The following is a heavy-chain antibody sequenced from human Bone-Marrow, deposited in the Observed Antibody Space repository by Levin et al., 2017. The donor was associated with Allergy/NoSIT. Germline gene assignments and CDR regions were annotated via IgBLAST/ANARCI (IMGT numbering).Heavy chain of an antibody. CDR1: GFIFSNYG. Sequence: GGSLRLSCAASGFIFSNYGMHWVRQAPGKGLEWVAAISYDGTNKYYGDDVKGRFSISRDNSKNTVYLQMNSLRTEDTAVYYCAKDREACSGTSDTYGMEGWGQGTLVTVSS. CDR3: AKDREACSGTSDTYGMEG. J-gene: IGHJ4*02. D-gene: IGHD2-2*01. CDR2: ISYDGTNK. V-gene: IGHV3-30*18.